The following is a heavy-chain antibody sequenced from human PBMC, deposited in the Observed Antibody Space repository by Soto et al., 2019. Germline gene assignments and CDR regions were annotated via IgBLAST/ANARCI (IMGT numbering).Heavy chain of an antibody. CDR1: GYTFTNYG. CDR2: ISAYNGKT. J-gene: IGHJ3*01. V-gene: IGHV1-18*04. CDR3: ARGGLNYGPCPFDL. Sequence: QVQLVQSGTEVKTPGASVKVSCHASGYTFTNYGINWVRQAPGQGLEWMAWISAYNGKTHHAPFVQDRVAMTTDTPRRTAYTELTSLRSDDTAVYSCARGGLNYGPCPFDLWGQGTMVTVSS. D-gene: IGHD1-7*01.